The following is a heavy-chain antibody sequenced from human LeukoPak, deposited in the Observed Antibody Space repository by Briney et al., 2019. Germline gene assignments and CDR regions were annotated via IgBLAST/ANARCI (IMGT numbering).Heavy chain of an antibody. CDR1: GGSISGGSYS. CDR2: IYSGGSA. J-gene: IGHJ4*02. CDR3: ARQTGSGLFILP. Sequence: SETLSLTCVVSGGSISGGSYSWSWIRQPPGKGLEWIGYIYSGGSAYYNPSLKSPVTISIDTSKNRFSLKLTSVTAADTAVYYCARQTGSGLFILPGGQGTLVTVSS. V-gene: IGHV4-30-4*07. D-gene: IGHD3/OR15-3a*01.